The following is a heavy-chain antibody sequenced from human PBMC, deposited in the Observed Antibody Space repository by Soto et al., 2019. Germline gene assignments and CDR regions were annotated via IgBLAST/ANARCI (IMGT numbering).Heavy chain of an antibody. Sequence: EVQLVESGGGLVQPGGSLRLSCATSGFTFSAYDMNWVRQAPGKGLEWVSYISSGGTIQYADSVRGRFTISRDNAGNSLYSQMNSLTAADSAVYYCGRYRTYSSAYYHFFDNWGQGTLVTVSS. D-gene: IGHD3-22*01. CDR2: ISSGGTI. CDR3: GRYRTYSSAYYHFFDN. V-gene: IGHV3-48*01. CDR1: GFTFSAYD. J-gene: IGHJ4*02.